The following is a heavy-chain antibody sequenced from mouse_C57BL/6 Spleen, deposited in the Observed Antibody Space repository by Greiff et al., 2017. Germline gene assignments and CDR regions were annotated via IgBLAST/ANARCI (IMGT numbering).Heavy chain of an antibody. J-gene: IGHJ4*01. Sequence: EVQLQQSGPELVKPGASVKIPCKASGYTFTDYNMDWVKQSHGKSLEWIGDINPNNGGTIYNQKFKGKATLTVDKSSSTAYMELRSLTSEDTAVYYCARSGRYPYYYAMDYGGQGTSVTVSS. CDR2: INPNNGGT. V-gene: IGHV1-18*01. D-gene: IGHD3-2*02. CDR1: GYTFTDYN. CDR3: ARSGRYPYYYAMDY.